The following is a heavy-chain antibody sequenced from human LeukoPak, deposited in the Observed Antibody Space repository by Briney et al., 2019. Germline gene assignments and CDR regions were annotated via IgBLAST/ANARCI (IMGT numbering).Heavy chain of an antibody. CDR2: ISTYNGNT. Sequence: ASVTVSFKAAGYTFTSYGINWVRQAPGQGLEWMGWISTYNGNTHYAQKLQGRVTMTTDTSTSTAYMELSSLRSDDTAVYFCARNIRALAAKAIDSWGQGTLVTVSS. D-gene: IGHD2-15*01. V-gene: IGHV1-18*01. CDR3: ARNIRALAAKAIDS. CDR1: GYTFTSYG. J-gene: IGHJ4*02.